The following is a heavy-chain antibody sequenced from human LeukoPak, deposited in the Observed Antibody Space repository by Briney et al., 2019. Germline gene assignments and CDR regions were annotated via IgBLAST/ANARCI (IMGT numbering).Heavy chain of an antibody. Sequence: ASVKVSCKASGYTFTTYAMNWVRQAPGQGLEWMGWINTNSGNPTYAQGFTGRFVFSLDTSVSTAYLQISSLKAEDIAVYYCARVVDYYDSSGPRGWDAFDIWGQGTMVTVSS. J-gene: IGHJ3*02. V-gene: IGHV7-4-1*02. CDR2: INTNSGNP. D-gene: IGHD3-22*01. CDR1: GYTFTTYA. CDR3: ARVVDYYDSSGPRGWDAFDI.